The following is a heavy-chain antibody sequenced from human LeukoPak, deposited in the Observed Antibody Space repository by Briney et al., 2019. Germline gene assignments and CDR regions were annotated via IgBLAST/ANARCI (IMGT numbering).Heavy chain of an antibody. J-gene: IGHJ4*02. CDR3: ARACRSCGDGACSCFDY. CDR2: IKPDSSAT. CDR1: GYTFTAYH. D-gene: IGHD2-15*01. Sequence: ASVKVSCKASGYTFTAYHIHWLRQAPGQGLEWMGWIKPDSSATKYTQKFQGRVTLTRGTSISTAYLELSRLRSDDTAIYYCARACRSCGDGACSCFDYWGQGTLVTVPS. V-gene: IGHV1-2*02.